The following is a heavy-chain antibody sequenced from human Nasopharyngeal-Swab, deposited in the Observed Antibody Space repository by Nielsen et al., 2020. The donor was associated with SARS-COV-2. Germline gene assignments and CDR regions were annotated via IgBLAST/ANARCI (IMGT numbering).Heavy chain of an antibody. D-gene: IGHD3-3*01. Sequence: GESLKISCAASGFTFNNYNFNCVRQAPGKGLEWVSSISSSSSYIYYADSVKGRFTISRDNAKNSLYLQMNSLRAEDTAVYYCARDELDYDFWSAYFMDVWGQGTTVTVSS. CDR2: ISSSSSYI. CDR1: GFTFNNYN. CDR3: ARDELDYDFWSAYFMDV. V-gene: IGHV3-21*01. J-gene: IGHJ6*02.